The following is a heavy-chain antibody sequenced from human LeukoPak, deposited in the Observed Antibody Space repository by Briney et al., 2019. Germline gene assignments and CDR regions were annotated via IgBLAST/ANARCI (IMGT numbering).Heavy chain of an antibody. CDR3: AKIAETSGTYGQGFDY. Sequence: PGRSLRLSCVGSGYTFTTYGMGWVRQAPGKGLEWVSGIDNNGDNTNYADSVKGWFTISRDISKNPLYLQMNSLRVEDTAVYYCAKIAETSGTYGQGFDYWGQGTLVTVSS. CDR2: IDNNGDNT. J-gene: IGHJ4*02. D-gene: IGHD1-26*01. V-gene: IGHV3-23*01. CDR1: GYTFTTYG.